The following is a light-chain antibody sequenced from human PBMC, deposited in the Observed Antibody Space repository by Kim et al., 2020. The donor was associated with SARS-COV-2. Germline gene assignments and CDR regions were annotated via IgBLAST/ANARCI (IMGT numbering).Light chain of an antibody. J-gene: IGKJ4*01. V-gene: IGKV3-11*01. Sequence: LSPGESATLSCRASQIVSTYLAWYQHEPGQAPRLLIYDASNRATGVPARFGASGSGTDFTLTVSSLEAEDFAVYYCQQRATWPLTFGGGTKVDIK. CDR3: QQRATWPLT. CDR2: DAS. CDR1: QIVSTY.